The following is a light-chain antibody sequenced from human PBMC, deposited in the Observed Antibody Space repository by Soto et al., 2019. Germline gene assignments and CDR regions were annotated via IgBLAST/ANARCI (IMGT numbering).Light chain of an antibody. V-gene: IGLV2-8*01. CDR3: SSYAASNNFYFV. Sequence: QSVLTQPPSPSGSPGQSVTISCTGTSNDVGGNNYVSWYQQYPGRAPKLMIYEVTKRPSGVPDRFSGSKSGNTASLTVSGLQAEDEADYYCSSYAASNNFYFVFGGGTKVTVL. J-gene: IGLJ3*02. CDR2: EVT. CDR1: SNDVGGNNY.